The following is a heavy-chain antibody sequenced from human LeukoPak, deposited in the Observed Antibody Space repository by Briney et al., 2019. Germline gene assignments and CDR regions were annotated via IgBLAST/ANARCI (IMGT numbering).Heavy chain of an antibody. J-gene: IGHJ3*01. V-gene: IGHV5-51*01. Sequence: GESLKISCETSCFSFSNSLIGWVRQVPGESPEWMGIIWPGDSDTRYSPSFQGQVTISADKSISTAYLQWSSLKASDTAMYYCARPRPFDVWGQGTMVIVSS. CDR3: ARPRPFDV. CDR1: CFSFSNSL. CDR2: IWPGDSDT.